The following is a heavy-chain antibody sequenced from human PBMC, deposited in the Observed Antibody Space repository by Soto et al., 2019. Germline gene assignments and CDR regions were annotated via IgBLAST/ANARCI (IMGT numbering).Heavy chain of an antibody. V-gene: IGHV3-30*18. CDR1: GFTFSSYG. CDR3: AKRRGSSWGQNAFDI. Sequence: PGGSLRLSCAASGFTFSSYGMHWVRQAPGKGLEWVAVISYDGSNKYYADSVKGRFTISRDNSKNTLYLQMNSLRAEDTAVYYCAKRRGSSWGQNAFDIWGQGTMVTVSS. J-gene: IGHJ3*02. D-gene: IGHD6-13*01. CDR2: ISYDGSNK.